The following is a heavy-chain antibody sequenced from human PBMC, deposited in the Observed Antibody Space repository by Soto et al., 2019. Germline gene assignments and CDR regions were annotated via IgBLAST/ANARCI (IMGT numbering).Heavy chain of an antibody. CDR1: GDSVSSNSAA. Sequence: PSQTLSLTCAISGDSVSSNSAAWNWIRQSPSRGLEWLGRTYYRSKWYNDYAVSVKSRITINPDTSKNQFSLQLNSVTPEDTAVYYCAREQLIAVVGIGQYNYGMDVWGQGTTVTVSS. V-gene: IGHV6-1*01. J-gene: IGHJ6*02. D-gene: IGHD6-19*01. CDR2: TYYRSKWYN. CDR3: AREQLIAVVGIGQYNYGMDV.